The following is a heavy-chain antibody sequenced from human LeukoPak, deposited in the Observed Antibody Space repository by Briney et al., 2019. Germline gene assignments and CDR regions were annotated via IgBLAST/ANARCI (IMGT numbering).Heavy chain of an antibody. CDR2: MNPKSGKI. CDR3: ARDESGYDSWFDP. V-gene: IGHV1-8*01. CDR1: GYTFTSYD. J-gene: IGHJ5*02. Sequence: GASVMVSCKASGYTFTSYDINWVRQATGQGLEWMGWMNPKSGKIGIPQKFQGRVTMTSNTSINTVYMELSSLRSDDTAVYYCARDESGYDSWFDPWGQGTLVTVSS. D-gene: IGHD5-12*01.